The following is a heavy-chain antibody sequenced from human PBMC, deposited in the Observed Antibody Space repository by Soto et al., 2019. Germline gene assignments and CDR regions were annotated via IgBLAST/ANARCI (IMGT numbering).Heavy chain of an antibody. CDR2: IIPIFGTA. CDR3: ASRISNYYYYGMDV. J-gene: IGHJ6*02. Sequence: SVTVSCKASGGTFSSYAISWVRQAPGQGLEWMGGIIPIFGTANYAQKFQGRVTITADESTSTAYMELSSLRSEDTAVYYCASRISNYYYYGMDVWGQGTTVTVSS. CDR1: GGTFSSYA. D-gene: IGHD4-4*01. V-gene: IGHV1-69*13.